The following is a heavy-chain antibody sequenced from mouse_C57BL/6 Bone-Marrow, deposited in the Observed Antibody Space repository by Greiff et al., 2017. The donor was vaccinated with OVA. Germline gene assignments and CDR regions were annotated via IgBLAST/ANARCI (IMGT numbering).Heavy chain of an antibody. D-gene: IGHD1-1*01. CDR2: SRNKANDYTT. V-gene: IGHV7-1*01. CDR3: ARGYYYGSSSYYAMDY. Sequence: EVKLVESGGGLVQSGRSLRLSCATSGFTFSDFYMEWVRQAPGKGLEWIAASRNKANDYTTEYSASVKGRFIVSRDTSQSILYLQMNALRAEDTAIYYCARGYYYGSSSYYAMDYWGQGTSVTVSS. J-gene: IGHJ4*01. CDR1: GFTFSDFY.